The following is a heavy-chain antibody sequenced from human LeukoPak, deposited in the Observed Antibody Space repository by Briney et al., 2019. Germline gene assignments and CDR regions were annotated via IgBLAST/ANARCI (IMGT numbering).Heavy chain of an antibody. CDR1: GFTVSSNY. Sequence: GGSLRLSCAASGFTVSSNYMNWVRQAPGKGLEWVSVIYSGGSTYYADSVKGRFTISRDRSKNTLYLQMNSLRAEDTAVYYCAQTRGSGSYYPTFDSWGQGTLVTVSS. J-gene: IGHJ4*02. CDR3: AQTRGSGSYYPTFDS. V-gene: IGHV3-66*01. D-gene: IGHD3-10*01. CDR2: IYSGGST.